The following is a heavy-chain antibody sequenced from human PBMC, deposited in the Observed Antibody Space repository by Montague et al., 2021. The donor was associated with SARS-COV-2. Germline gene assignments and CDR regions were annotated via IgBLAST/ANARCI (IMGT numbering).Heavy chain of an antibody. V-gene: IGHV3-30-3*01. CDR2: ISYDGSNK. D-gene: IGHD1-14*01. CDR3: AREEPTWAFDI. J-gene: IGHJ3*02. CDR1: GFPFSSYA. Sequence: SLRLSCAASGFPFSSYAMHWVRQAPGKGLEWVAVISYDGSNKYYADSVKGRFTISRDNSKNTLYLQMNSLRAEDTAVYYCAREEPTWAFDIWGQGTMVTVSS.